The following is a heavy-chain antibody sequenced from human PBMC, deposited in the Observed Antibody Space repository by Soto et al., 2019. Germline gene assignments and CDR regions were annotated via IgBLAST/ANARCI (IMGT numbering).Heavy chain of an antibody. V-gene: IGHV1-69*01. CDR1: GGSVSNSA. J-gene: IGHJ4*02. Sequence: QVQLVQSGSEVKKPGSSVRVSCKASGGSVSNSAISWLRQAPGQGLEWMGGIIPIFGPAIYARKFQGRFTISADESTGTAYMELNNVRSDYTAVYYCGRGSSLTKVEYWGQGTLVTVSS. CDR2: IIPIFGPA. CDR3: GRGSSLTKVEY. D-gene: IGHD6-6*01.